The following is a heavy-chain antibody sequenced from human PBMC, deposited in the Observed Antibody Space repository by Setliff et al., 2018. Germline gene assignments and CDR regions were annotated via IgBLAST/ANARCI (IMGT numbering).Heavy chain of an antibody. D-gene: IGHD3-9*01. CDR3: ARDRSFDWIEPTYYYNHGMDI. J-gene: IGHJ6*02. V-gene: IGHV3-21*01. Sequence: PGGSLRLSCAASGFTFNSYSMNWVRQAPGKGLEWVSSISSSSSYIYYADSVKGRFTISRDNAKNSLYLQMNSLRAEDTAVYYCARDRSFDWIEPTYYYNHGMDIWGQGTTVTVSS. CDR2: ISSSSSYI. CDR1: GFTFNSYS.